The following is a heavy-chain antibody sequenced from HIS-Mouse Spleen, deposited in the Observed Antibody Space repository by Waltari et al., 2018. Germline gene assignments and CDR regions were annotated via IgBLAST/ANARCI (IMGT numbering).Heavy chain of an antibody. V-gene: IGHV3-21*01. J-gene: IGHJ3*02. CDR2: ISSSSSYI. CDR3: ARDRGQWLANDAFDI. Sequence: EVQLVESGGGLVKPGGSLRLSCAASGFTFSSYSMNWVRQAPGKGLECVSSISSSSSYIYYADSVKGRFTISRDNAKNSLYLQMNSLRAEDTAVYYCARDRGQWLANDAFDIWGQGTMVTVSS. CDR1: GFTFSSYS. D-gene: IGHD6-19*01.